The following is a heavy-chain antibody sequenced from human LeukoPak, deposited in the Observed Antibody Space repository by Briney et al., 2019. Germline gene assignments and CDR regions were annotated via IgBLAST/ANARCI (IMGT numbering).Heavy chain of an antibody. J-gene: IGHJ6*02. Sequence: PGGSLRLSCSASGFIFSTYTMYWVRQAPGKGLEYVSVINGDGRTTYYIDSVKGRFTISRDNSKNTLYLQMNSLRAEDTAVYYCARGPRGDGYNGYYYYGMDVWGQGTTVTVSS. CDR2: INGDGRTT. V-gene: IGHV3-64*04. CDR3: ARGPRGDGYNGYYYYGMDV. CDR1: GFIFSTYT. D-gene: IGHD5-24*01.